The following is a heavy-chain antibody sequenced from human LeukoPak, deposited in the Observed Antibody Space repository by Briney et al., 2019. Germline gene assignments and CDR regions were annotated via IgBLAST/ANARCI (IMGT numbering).Heavy chain of an antibody. J-gene: IGHJ4*02. CDR1: GGSFSGYY. D-gene: IGHD3-3*01. V-gene: IGHV4-34*01. Sequence: SETLSLTCAVYGGSFSGYYWSWIRQPPGKGLEWIGEINHSGSTNYNPSLKSRVTISVDTSKNQFSLKLSSVTAADTAVYYCARGNLVSLRFSEWLRSYFDYWGQGTLVTVSS. CDR2: INHSGST. CDR3: ARGNLVSLRFSEWLRSYFDY.